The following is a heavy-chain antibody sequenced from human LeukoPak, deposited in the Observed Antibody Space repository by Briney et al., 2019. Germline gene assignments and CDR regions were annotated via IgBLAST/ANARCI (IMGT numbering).Heavy chain of an antibody. Sequence: SETLSLTCTVSGGSISSYFWSWIRQPPGKGLEWIGYIYYSGSTNYNPSLKSRVTISVDTSKNQFSLKLNSVTAADTAVYYCVRDGQQLVRGDWFGSWGQGTLVTVSS. CDR3: VRDGQQLVRGDWFGS. J-gene: IGHJ5*01. D-gene: IGHD6-13*01. CDR2: IYYSGST. CDR1: GGSISSYF. V-gene: IGHV4-59*12.